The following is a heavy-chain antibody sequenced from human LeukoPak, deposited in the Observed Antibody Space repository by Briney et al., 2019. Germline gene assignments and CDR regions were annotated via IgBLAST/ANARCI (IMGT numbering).Heavy chain of an antibody. Sequence: GGSLRLSCAASGFTLSSNGMHWVRQAPGKGLEWVAVIWYDGSKKYYADSVKGRFTISRDNSKNTLYLQMNSLRAEDTAVYYCARLSGSFLDYWGQGTLVTVSS. CDR2: IWYDGSKK. J-gene: IGHJ4*02. V-gene: IGHV3-33*01. CDR3: ARLSGSFLDY. CDR1: GFTLSSNG. D-gene: IGHD1-26*01.